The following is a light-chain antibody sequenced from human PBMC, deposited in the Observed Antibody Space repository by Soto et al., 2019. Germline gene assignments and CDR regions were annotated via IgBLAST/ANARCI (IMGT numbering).Light chain of an antibody. J-gene: IGKJ2*01. CDR1: QSIASF. CDR3: QQSYSSPYT. CDR2: ASF. V-gene: IGKV1-39*01. Sequence: DTPMTQSPSSLSVSVGDRVTITCRASQSIASFLHWYQQKPGEAPQLLIYASFNLQSGVPSRFSGSGSGTDFTLTISSLQPEDFATYYCQQSYSSPYTFGQGTKVEIK.